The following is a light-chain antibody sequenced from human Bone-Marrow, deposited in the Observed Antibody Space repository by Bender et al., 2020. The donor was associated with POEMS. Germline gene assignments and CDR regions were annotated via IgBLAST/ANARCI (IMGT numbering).Light chain of an antibody. J-gene: IGLJ7*01. CDR3: ATWDDSLNGGV. Sequence: QSVLTQPPSASGTPGQRVTISCSGSSSNIGSNTVNWYQQLPGTAPKLLIYSNSLRPSGVPDRFSGSKSGTSASLAISGLQSEDDADYYCATWDDSLNGGVFGGGTQVTVL. CDR2: SNS. CDR1: SSNIGSNT. V-gene: IGLV1-44*01.